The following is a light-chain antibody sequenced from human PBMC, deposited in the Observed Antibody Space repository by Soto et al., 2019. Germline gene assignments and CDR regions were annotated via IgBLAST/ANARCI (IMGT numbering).Light chain of an antibody. CDR3: QQSYDHPLT. V-gene: IGKV1-39*01. CDR1: QTINSN. CDR2: GAS. Sequence: DIQMTQSPSSLSASVGDRVSITCRASQTINSNVNWFQQKPGEVPKILIYGASTLQGGVPSRFSGSGSVTEFTLTISNLQPEDFATYYCQQSYDHPLTFGQGTRLEI. J-gene: IGKJ5*01.